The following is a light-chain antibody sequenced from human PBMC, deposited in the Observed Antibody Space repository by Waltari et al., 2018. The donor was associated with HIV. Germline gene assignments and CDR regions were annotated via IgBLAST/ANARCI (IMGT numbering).Light chain of an antibody. CDR3: SSYTGSSIWV. V-gene: IGLV2-14*01. CDR2: EVT. CDR1: HSDVGDQNY. J-gene: IGLJ3*02. Sequence: QSALTQPASVSGSPGQSITLPCTATHSDVGDQNYVSWYQQPPGNAPKLMIYEVTNRPSGVSNRFSGSKSGNTASLTISGLQAEDEADYFCSSYTGSSIWVFGGGTKLTVL.